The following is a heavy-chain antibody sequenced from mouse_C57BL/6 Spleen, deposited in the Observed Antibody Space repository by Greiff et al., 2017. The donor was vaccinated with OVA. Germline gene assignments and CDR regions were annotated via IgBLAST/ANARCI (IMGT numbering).Heavy chain of an antibody. J-gene: IGHJ3*01. CDR2: INPSTGGT. CDR1: GYSFTGYY. V-gene: IGHV1-42*01. CDR3: ARPYYGYLCAY. Sequence: VQLQQSGPELVKPGASVKISCKASGYSFTGYYMNWVKQSPEKSLEWIGEINPSTGGTTYNQKFKAKATLTVDKSSSTAYMQLKSLTSEDSAVYYCARPYYGYLCAYWGQGTLVTVSA. D-gene: IGHD2-9*01.